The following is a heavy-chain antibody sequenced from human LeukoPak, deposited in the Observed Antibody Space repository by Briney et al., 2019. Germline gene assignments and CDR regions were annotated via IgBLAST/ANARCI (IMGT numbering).Heavy chain of an antibody. Sequence: ASVKVSCRASGGTFRSNAISWVRQAPGQGLEWMGGITPIFGTANYAQKFQGRVTITAVESMSTAYMELSSLRSEDTAVYYCARGWLAETTVVTPYNYWGQGTLVTVSS. J-gene: IGHJ4*02. CDR2: ITPIFGTA. V-gene: IGHV1-69*13. D-gene: IGHD4-23*01. CDR1: GGTFRSNA. CDR3: ARGWLAETTVVTPYNY.